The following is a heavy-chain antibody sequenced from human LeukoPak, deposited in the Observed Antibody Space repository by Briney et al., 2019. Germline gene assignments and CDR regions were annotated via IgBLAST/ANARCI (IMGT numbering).Heavy chain of an antibody. D-gene: IGHD6-6*01. V-gene: IGHV3-7*03. Sequence: GGSLRLSCAASGFIFNKYWMTWVRQAPGKGLEWVANIKEDETERNYVDAVKGRFTISRDNSKNTLYLQMNSLRAEDTAVYYCAKEMSIGSLYPYYLDYYGMDVWGQGTTVTVSS. CDR2: IKEDETER. J-gene: IGHJ6*02. CDR3: AKEMSIGSLYPYYLDYYGMDV. CDR1: GFIFNKYW.